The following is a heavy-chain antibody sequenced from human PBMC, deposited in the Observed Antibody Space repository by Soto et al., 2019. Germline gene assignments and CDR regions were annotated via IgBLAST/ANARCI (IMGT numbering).Heavy chain of an antibody. CDR2: TYYRSKWYN. CDR1: GDSVSSNSAA. J-gene: IGHJ4*02. Sequence: QTLSLTCAISGDSVSSNSAAWNWIRRSPSRGLEWLGRTYYRSKWYNDYAVSVKSRIAINPDTSKNQFSLQLNSVTPEDTAVYYCARTSGHFDSWGQGTLVTVSS. CDR3: ARTSGHFDS. V-gene: IGHV6-1*01. D-gene: IGHD6-19*01.